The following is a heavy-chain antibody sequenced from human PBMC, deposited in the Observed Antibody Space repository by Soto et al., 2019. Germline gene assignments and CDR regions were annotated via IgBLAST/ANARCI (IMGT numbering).Heavy chain of an antibody. V-gene: IGHV3-23*01. Sequence: GGSLRLSCKASGFMFNNYAMTWVRQAPGQGLQWVASVSDNGGSRGVTYYADSVKGRFTISRDNSKNTLYLQLDSLTGADTAVYYCARAKAVVIAALDIWGQGTMVTVSS. CDR1: GFMFNNYA. CDR3: ARAKAVVIAALDI. CDR2: VSDNGGSRGVT. D-gene: IGHD2-21*01. J-gene: IGHJ3*02.